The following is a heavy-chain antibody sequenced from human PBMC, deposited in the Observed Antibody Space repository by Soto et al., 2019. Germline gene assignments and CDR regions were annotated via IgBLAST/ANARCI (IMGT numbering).Heavy chain of an antibody. J-gene: IGHJ6*02. Sequence: SLRLSCAASGFTFSSYGMHWVRQAPGKGLEWVAVISYDGSNKYYADSVKGRFTISRDNSKNTLYLQMNSLRAEDTAVYYCAKSKGYFENPYYGMDVWGQRTTVTVSS. D-gene: IGHD3-9*01. V-gene: IGHV3-30*18. CDR1: GFTFSSYG. CDR2: ISYDGSNK. CDR3: AKSKGYFENPYYGMDV.